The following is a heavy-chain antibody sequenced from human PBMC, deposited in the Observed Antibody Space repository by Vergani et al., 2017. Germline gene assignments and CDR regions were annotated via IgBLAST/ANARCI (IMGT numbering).Heavy chain of an antibody. CDR1: GGSISSGDYY. CDR2: IYYSGST. D-gene: IGHD3-10*01. CDR3: ARFLLWFGDRGWFDP. J-gene: IGHJ5*02. Sequence: QVQLQESGPRLVRPSQTLSLTCTVSGGSISSGDYYWSWIRQPPGKGLEWIGYIYYSGSTYYNPSLKSRVTISVDTSKNQFSLKLSSVTAADTAVYYCARFLLWFGDRGWFDPWGQGTLVTVSS. V-gene: IGHV4-30-4*01.